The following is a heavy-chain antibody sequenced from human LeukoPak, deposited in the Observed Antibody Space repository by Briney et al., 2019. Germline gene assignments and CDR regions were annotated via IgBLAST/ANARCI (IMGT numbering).Heavy chain of an antibody. J-gene: IGHJ4*02. CDR1: GGSISSSIYY. CDR2: IYYSGST. V-gene: IGHV4-39*07. CDR3: ARAYYAAANFDY. Sequence: PSETLSLTCTVSGGSISSSIYYWGWIRQPPGKGLEWIGTIYYSGSTYYNPSLKSRVTISVDTSKSQFSLKLSSVTAADTAVYYCARAYYAAANFDYWGQGTLVTVSS. D-gene: IGHD3-22*01.